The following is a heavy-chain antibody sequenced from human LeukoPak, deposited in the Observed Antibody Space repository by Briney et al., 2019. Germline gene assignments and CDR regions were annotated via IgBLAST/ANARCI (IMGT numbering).Heavy chain of an antibody. CDR2: MNPNSGNT. CDR1: GYTFTSYD. Sequence: ASVKVSCKASGYTFTSYDINWVRQATGQGLEWMGWMNPNSGNTGYAQKFQGRVTMTRNTSISTAYMELSSLRSEDTAVYYCARGSQQLLMDYYYYYGMDVWGQGTTVTVSS. CDR3: ARGSQQLLMDYYYYYGMDV. J-gene: IGHJ6*02. V-gene: IGHV1-8*01. D-gene: IGHD6-13*01.